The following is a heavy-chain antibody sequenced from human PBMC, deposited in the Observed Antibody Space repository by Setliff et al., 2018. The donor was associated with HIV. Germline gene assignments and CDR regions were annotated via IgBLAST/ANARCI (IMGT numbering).Heavy chain of an antibody. Sequence: PSETLSLTCTVSGGSIRSHHWNWIRQSPGKGLEWIAYFYYSGSPNCNPSLKSRVTMSVDTSKNQISLTLTSVTAADAAVYYCARGQWPAPRPDFSDGYYNYGMDVWGQGTTVTVSS. CDR1: GGSIRSHH. D-gene: IGHD2-2*01. J-gene: IGHJ6*02. CDR3: ARGQWPAPRPDFSDGYYNYGMDV. CDR2: FYYSGSP. V-gene: IGHV4-59*11.